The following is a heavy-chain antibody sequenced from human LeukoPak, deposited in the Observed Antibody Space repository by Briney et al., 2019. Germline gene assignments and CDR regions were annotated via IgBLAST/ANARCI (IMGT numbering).Heavy chain of an antibody. J-gene: IGHJ4*02. V-gene: IGHV3-23*01. CDR2: VSPSGGRT. CDR3: AKARGVYCSSPACYYYDA. Sequence: GGSLRLSCGASGFTFSSYAMSWVRQTPGRGLEWVAGVSPSGGRTIYADSAEGRFTISRDNSNDTVYLQLSSLRAEDSALYYCAKARGVYCSSPACYYYDAWGQGTPVTVSS. CDR1: GFTFSSYA. D-gene: IGHD2-2*01.